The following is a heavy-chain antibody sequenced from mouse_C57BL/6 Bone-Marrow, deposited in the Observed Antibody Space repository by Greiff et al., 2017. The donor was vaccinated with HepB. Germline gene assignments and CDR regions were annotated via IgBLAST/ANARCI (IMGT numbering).Heavy chain of an antibody. V-gene: IGHV1-82*01. J-gene: IGHJ1*03. CDR2: IYPGDGDT. Sequence: VQLQQSGPELVKPGASVKISCKASGYAFSSSWMNWVKQRPGKGLEWIGRIYPGDGDTNYNGKFKGKATLTADKSSSTAYMQLSSLTSEDSAVYFCARSITTVVATGYFDVWGTGTTVTVSS. CDR1: GYAFSSSW. D-gene: IGHD1-1*01. CDR3: ARSITTVVATGYFDV.